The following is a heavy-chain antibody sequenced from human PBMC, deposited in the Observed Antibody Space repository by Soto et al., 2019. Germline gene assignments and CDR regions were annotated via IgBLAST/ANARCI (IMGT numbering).Heavy chain of an antibody. CDR1: GFTFSIYA. D-gene: IGHD3-16*01. V-gene: IGHV3-30-3*01. J-gene: IGHJ6*02. CDR2: ISYDGSNK. Sequence: GGSLRLSCAASGFTFSIYAMHWVRHAPGKGLEWVAVISYDGSNKYYADSVKGRFTISRDNSKNTLYLQMNSLRAEDTAVYYCAREAPLGGDYYYYYGMDVWGQGTTVTVSS. CDR3: AREAPLGGDYYYYYGMDV.